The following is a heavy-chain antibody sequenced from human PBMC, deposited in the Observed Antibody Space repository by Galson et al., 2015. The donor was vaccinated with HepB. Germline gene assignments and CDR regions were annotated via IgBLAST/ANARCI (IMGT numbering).Heavy chain of an antibody. CDR2: IYNTGST. D-gene: IGHD2-21*01. CDR1: GGSISTDGTY. J-gene: IGHJ4*02. Sequence: LTCTVSGGSISTDGTYWSWIRQHPGKGLEWIGYIYNTGSTYYNPSLESRLTISVDTSTNHFSLKLSTVTAADTAVYYCAREVVIEGFVTLESWGQGILVTVSS. CDR3: AREVVIEGFVTLES. V-gene: IGHV4-31*03.